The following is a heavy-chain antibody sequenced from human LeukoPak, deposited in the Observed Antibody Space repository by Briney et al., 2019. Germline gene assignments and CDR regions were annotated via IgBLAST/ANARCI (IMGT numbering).Heavy chain of an antibody. J-gene: IGHJ4*02. D-gene: IGHD3-3*01. CDR3: AKDWSGLDY. Sequence: GGSLRLSCAASGFTIINNGMHWVRQAPGKGLEWVAFIGYVGNNQYYADSVKGRFTISRDNSNNTLYLQMNSLRAEDTAVYYCAKDWSGLDYWGQGTLVTVSS. V-gene: IGHV3-30*02. CDR1: GFTIINNG. CDR2: IGYVGNNQ.